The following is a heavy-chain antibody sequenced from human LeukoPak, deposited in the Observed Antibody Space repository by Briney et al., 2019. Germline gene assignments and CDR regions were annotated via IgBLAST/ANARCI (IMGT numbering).Heavy chain of an antibody. CDR1: GVSISSYY. Sequence: PSETLSLTYPVTGVSISSYYWRWIRQPPGKCLDSFGYIYYSGSPTSNPSLKSRVTISVDTSKSQFSLKLSSVTAADTAVYYCARHGTPGTNLNWFDPWGQGTLVTVSS. J-gene: IGHJ5*02. CDR2: IYYSGSP. V-gene: IGHV4-59*01. D-gene: IGHD1-1*01. CDR3: ARHGTPGTNLNWFDP.